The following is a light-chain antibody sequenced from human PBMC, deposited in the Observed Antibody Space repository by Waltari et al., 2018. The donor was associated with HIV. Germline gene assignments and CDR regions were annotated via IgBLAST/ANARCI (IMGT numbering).Light chain of an antibody. CDR2: TND. CDR3: AAWDDSLNGM. CDR1: SSNIGSNI. Sequence: QSVLTQPPSVSGTPGQNVTISCSGSSSNIGSNIVNWYQQLPGAAPKLLIYTNDQRPSGVPDRFSGSKSGNSASLAISWLQSADEADYYWAAWDDSLNGMFGGGTKLTVL. J-gene: IGLJ3*02. V-gene: IGLV1-44*01.